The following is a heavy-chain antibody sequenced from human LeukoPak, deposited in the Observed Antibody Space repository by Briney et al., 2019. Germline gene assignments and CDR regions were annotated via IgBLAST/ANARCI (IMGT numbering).Heavy chain of an antibody. Sequence: GGSLRLSCAASGFTFSSYAMNWVRQAPGKGLEWVSALSGGGGSKFYADSVTGRFTISRDNSKNTLYLQMNSLRAEDTAVYYCARVDPGPEKYYFDYWGQGTLVTVSS. CDR3: ARVDPGPEKYYFDY. CDR1: GFTFSSYA. V-gene: IGHV3-23*01. J-gene: IGHJ4*02. CDR2: LSGGGGSK.